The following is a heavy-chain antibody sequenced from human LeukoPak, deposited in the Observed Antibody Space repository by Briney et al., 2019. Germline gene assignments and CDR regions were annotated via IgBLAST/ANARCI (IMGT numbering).Heavy chain of an antibody. V-gene: IGHV4-34*01. J-gene: IGHJ4*02. CDR3: ARDYDSSGYYPFY. CDR1: GGSFSGYY. CDR2: INHSGST. D-gene: IGHD3-22*01. Sequence: KASETLSLTCAVYGGSFSGYYWSWIRQPPGKGLEWIGEINHSGSTNYNPSLKSRVTISVDTSKNQFSLKLSSVTAADTAVYYCARDYDSSGYYPFYWGQGTPVTVSS.